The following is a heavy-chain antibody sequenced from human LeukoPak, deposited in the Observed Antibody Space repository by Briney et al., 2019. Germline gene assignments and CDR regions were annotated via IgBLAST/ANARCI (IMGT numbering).Heavy chain of an antibody. Sequence: GGSLRLSCAASGFIVSNKYMTWVRQAPGKGLEWVSLIYSDGRTYYADSVRGRCTISRDNSKNTLYVQMNSLRVEDAAVYYCAKAPVTSCRGAFCYPFDSWGQGTLVTVSS. D-gene: IGHD2-15*01. J-gene: IGHJ4*02. V-gene: IGHV3-53*01. CDR2: IYSDGRT. CDR1: GFIVSNKY. CDR3: AKAPVTSCRGAFCYPFDS.